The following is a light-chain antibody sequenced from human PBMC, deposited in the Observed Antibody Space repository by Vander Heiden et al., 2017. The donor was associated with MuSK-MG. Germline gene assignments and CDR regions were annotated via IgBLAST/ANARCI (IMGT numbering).Light chain of an antibody. CDR1: GSDVGGYNY. V-gene: IGLV2-14*03. J-gene: IGLJ1*01. CDR2: DVS. Sequence: QSALTQPASVSGSPGQSITISCTGTGSDVGGYNYVSWYQQHPGKAPKLIIYDVSNRPSGVSDRFSGSKADNTASLTISGLQPEDEADYYCSSYTDSSNLYAFGTGTKVTVL. CDR3: SSYTDSSNLYA.